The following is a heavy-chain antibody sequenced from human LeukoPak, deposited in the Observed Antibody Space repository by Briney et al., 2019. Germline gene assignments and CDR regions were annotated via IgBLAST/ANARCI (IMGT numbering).Heavy chain of an antibody. CDR3: AKDEGEVVPAASIA. J-gene: IGHJ5*02. Sequence: GGSLRLSCAASGFTFSSYAMSWVRQAPGKGLEWVPAISGSGGSTYYADSVKGRFTISRDNSKNTLYLQMNSLRAEDTAVYYCAKDEGEVVPAASIAWGQGTLVTVSS. V-gene: IGHV3-23*01. CDR1: GFTFSSYA. D-gene: IGHD2-2*01. CDR2: ISGSGGST.